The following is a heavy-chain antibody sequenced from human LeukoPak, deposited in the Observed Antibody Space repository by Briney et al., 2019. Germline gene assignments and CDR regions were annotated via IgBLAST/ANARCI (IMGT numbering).Heavy chain of an antibody. J-gene: IGHJ4*02. CDR1: GGSISSGGYS. CDR3: ARASDYDSSAYYYFDY. Sequence: SQTLSLTCAVSGGSISSGGYSWSWIRQPPGKGLEWIGYIYHSGSTYYNPSLKSRVSISVDRSKNQFSLKLSSVTAADTAVYYCARASDYDSSAYYYFDYWGQGTLVTVSS. D-gene: IGHD3-22*01. CDR2: IYHSGST. V-gene: IGHV4-30-2*01.